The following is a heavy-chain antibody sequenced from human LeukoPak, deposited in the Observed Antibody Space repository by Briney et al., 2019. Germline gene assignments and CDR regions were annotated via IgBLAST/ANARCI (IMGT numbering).Heavy chain of an antibody. J-gene: IGHJ4*02. D-gene: IGHD4-17*01. CDR2: IRYDGSNK. CDR1: GLTFSSYG. CDR3: AKDAGNYGDSNYFDY. V-gene: IGHV3-30*02. Sequence: GGSLRLSCAASGLTFSSYGMHWVRQAPGKGLEWVAFIRYDGSNKYYADSVKGRFTISRDNSKNTLYLQMNSLRAEDTAVYYCAKDAGNYGDSNYFDYWGQGTLVTVSS.